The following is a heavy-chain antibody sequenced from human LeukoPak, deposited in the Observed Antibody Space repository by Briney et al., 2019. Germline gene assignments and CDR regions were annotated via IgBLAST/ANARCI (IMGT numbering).Heavy chain of an antibody. CDR1: GFIFSSYG. J-gene: IGHJ4*02. CDR3: ARGGVVVAAPDY. Sequence: GGSLRLSCAASGFIFSSYGMHWVRQAPGKGLEWVAVIWYDGSKKYYADSVKGRFTISRDNAKNSLYLQMNSLRAEDTAVYYCARGGVVVAAPDYWGQGTLVTVSS. D-gene: IGHD2-15*01. V-gene: IGHV3-33*01. CDR2: IWYDGSKK.